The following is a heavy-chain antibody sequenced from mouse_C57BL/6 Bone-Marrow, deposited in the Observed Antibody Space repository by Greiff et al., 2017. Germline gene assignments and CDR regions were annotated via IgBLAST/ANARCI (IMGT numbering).Heavy chain of an antibody. CDR3: ARERRYCGYGEWFAY. CDR2: IYPRSGNT. CDR1: GYTFTSYG. J-gene: IGHJ3*01. D-gene: IGHD2-2*01. V-gene: IGHV1-81*01. Sequence: QVQLQQSGAELARPGASVKLSCKASGYTFTSYGISWVKQRTGQGLELIGEIYPRSGNTYYNEKFKGQATLTADKSSSTAYMELRSLTSEDSAVDFCARERRYCGYGEWFAYWGQGTLGTVSA.